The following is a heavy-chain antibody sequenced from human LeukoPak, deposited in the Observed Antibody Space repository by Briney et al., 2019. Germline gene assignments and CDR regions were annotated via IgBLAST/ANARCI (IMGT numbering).Heavy chain of an antibody. J-gene: IGHJ4*02. CDR2: VSPDGNLA. Sequence: PGGSLRLSCAGSGFTLSSSWMHWVRQAPGKGPVWAAHVSPDGNLANYADSVKGRFIISRDNAKNTLFLQMNSLRVEDTAVYYCARDLSFSPDHWGQGTLVTVSS. CDR1: GFTLSSSW. CDR3: ARDLSFSPDH. V-gene: IGHV3-74*01.